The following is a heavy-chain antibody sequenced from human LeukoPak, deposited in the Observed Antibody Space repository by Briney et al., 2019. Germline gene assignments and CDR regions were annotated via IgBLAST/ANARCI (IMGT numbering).Heavy chain of an antibody. V-gene: IGHV3-23*01. D-gene: IGHD4-17*01. J-gene: IGHJ4*02. Sequence: GGSLRLSCAASGFTFSTYAMSWVRQAPGKGLEWVSAIIGSGGSTYYADSVKGRFTISRGNSQNTLYLQMNSLRAEDTAVYYCARNYGDYVSIIGYWGQGTLVTVSS. CDR3: ARNYGDYVSIIGY. CDR2: IIGSGGST. CDR1: GFTFSTYA.